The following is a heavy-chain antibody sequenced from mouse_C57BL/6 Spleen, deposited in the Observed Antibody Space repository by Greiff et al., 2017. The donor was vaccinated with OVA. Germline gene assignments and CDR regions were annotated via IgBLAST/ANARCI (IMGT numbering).Heavy chain of an antibody. CDR3: ARGYGYGWFAY. CDR1: GYTFTDYY. D-gene: IGHD2-2*01. Sequence: EVQLQQSGPELVKPGASVKISCKASGYTFTDYYMNWVKQSHGKSLEWIGDINPNNGGTSYNQKFKGKATLTVDKSSSTAYMELRSLTSEDSAVYYCARGYGYGWFAYWGQGTLVTVSA. J-gene: IGHJ3*01. V-gene: IGHV1-26*01. CDR2: INPNNGGT.